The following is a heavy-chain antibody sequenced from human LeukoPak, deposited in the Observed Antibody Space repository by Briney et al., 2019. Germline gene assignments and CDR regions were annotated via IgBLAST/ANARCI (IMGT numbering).Heavy chain of an antibody. CDR3: ARDYYDSSGYYPIDY. Sequence: ASVKVSCKASGYTFTSYGISWVRQAPGQGLEWMGWISAYNGNTNYAQKLQGRVTMTTDTSTSTAYMELRSLRSDDTAAYYCARDYYDSSGYYPIDYWGQGTLVTVSS. J-gene: IGHJ4*02. CDR2: ISAYNGNT. D-gene: IGHD3-22*01. V-gene: IGHV1-18*01. CDR1: GYTFTSYG.